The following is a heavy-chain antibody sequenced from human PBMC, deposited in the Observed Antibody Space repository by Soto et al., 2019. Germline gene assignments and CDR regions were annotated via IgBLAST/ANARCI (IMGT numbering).Heavy chain of an antibody. CDR1: GFTFSTYA. CDR3: AREQYSMVRGVIPY. Sequence: PVGSLRLSCAASGFTFSTYAMSWVRQAPGKGLEWVSSFSGPGGGPYYADSVKGRFTISRDDSKNTLYLQMNSLRAEDTAVYYCAREQYSMVRGVIPYWGQGTLVTVSS. V-gene: IGHV3-23*01. D-gene: IGHD3-10*01. J-gene: IGHJ4*02. CDR2: FSGPGGGP.